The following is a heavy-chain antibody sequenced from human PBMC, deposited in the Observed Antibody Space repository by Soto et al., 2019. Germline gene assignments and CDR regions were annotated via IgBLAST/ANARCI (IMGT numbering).Heavy chain of an antibody. V-gene: IGHV3-21*01. CDR3: ASTVLKRGYSYAGYYMDV. Sequence: GGSLRLSCAASGFTFSSYSMNWVRQAPGKGLEWVSSISSSSSYIYYADSVKGRFTISRDNAKNSLYLQMNSLRAEDTAVYYCASTVLKRGYSYAGYYMDVWGKGTTVTVSS. CDR2: ISSSSSYI. J-gene: IGHJ6*03. D-gene: IGHD5-18*01. CDR1: GFTFSSYS.